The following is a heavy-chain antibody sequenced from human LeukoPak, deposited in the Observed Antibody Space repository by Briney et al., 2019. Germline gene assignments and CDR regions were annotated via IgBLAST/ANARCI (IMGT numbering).Heavy chain of an antibody. Sequence: PGGTLRLSCAASGFTFSIYGMHWVPQAPGKGLECVAVITYDVSNIYYADSVKGLFTISRDNSKNTLYLQMNSLRPEDTAMYYCAKKFPGAVTNGPDYWGQGTLVTVSS. V-gene: IGHV3-30*18. CDR3: AKKFPGAVTNGPDY. J-gene: IGHJ4*02. CDR1: GFTFSIYG. D-gene: IGHD4-17*01. CDR2: ITYDVSNI.